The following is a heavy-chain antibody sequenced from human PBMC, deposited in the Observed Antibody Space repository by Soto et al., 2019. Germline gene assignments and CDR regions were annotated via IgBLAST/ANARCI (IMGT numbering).Heavy chain of an antibody. Sequence: QVQLQQWGAGLLKPSETLSLNCAVYGGSFSGYYWSWIRQPPGKGLEWIGEINHSGSTNYNPSLKSRVTISVDTSKNQFSLKLSAVTAADTAVYYCARGGPFKYSSGWFLKYWGQGTLVTVSS. CDR1: GGSFSGYY. CDR3: ARGGPFKYSSGWFLKY. V-gene: IGHV4-34*01. J-gene: IGHJ4*02. D-gene: IGHD6-19*01. CDR2: INHSGST.